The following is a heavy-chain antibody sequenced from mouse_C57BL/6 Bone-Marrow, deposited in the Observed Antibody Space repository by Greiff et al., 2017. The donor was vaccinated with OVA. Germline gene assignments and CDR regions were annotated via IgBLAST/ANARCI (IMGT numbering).Heavy chain of an antibody. D-gene: IGHD1-1*01. CDR3: ARDRGAVVATNYYAMDY. J-gene: IGHJ4*01. Sequence: DVMLVESGGGLVKPGGSLKLSCAASGFTFSSYAMSWVRQTPEKRLEWVATISDGGSYTYYPDNVKGRFTISRDNAKNNLYLQMSHLKSEDTAMYYCARDRGAVVATNYYAMDYWGQGTSVTVSS. V-gene: IGHV5-4*01. CDR1: GFTFSSYA. CDR2: ISDGGSYT.